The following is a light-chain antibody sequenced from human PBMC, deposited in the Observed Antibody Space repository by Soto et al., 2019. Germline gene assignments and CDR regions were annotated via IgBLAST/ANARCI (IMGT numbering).Light chain of an antibody. J-gene: IGKJ5*01. CDR1: QSVSTN. CDR2: GAS. CDR3: QQYGSSIT. V-gene: IGKV3-15*01. Sequence: EVVLTQSPATLSVSPGERATLSCRASQSVSTNLAWYQQRPGQAPRLLIYGASARATGIPDRFSGSGAGTEFTLTSSSLQSEDFAVYYCQQYGSSITFGQGTRLDIK.